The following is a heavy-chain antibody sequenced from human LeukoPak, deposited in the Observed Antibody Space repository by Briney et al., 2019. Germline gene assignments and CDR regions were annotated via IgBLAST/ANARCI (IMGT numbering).Heavy chain of an antibody. CDR3: AKASNTLDY. CDR2: ISNSGGNT. D-gene: IGHD2/OR15-2a*01. Sequence: GGSLRLSCAASGFTVSSNYMSWVRQAPGKGLEWVSTISNSGGNTYYANSVRGRFTISRDNSKNTLFLQLNSLRAEDTAVYYCAKASNTLDYWGQGTLVTVSS. CDR1: GFTVSSNY. V-gene: IGHV3-23*01. J-gene: IGHJ4*02.